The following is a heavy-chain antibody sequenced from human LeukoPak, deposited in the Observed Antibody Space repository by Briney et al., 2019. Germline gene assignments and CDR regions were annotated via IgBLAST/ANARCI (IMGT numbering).Heavy chain of an antibody. Sequence: SVKVSCKASGYTFTGYNMHWVRQAPGQGLQWMGWINPNTGVTYYAQTFQGRVTMTGDTSISTAYMQLSGLTSDDTAVYYCARDPHSYSDYWGQGTLVTVSS. CDR1: GYTFTGYN. V-gene: IGHV1-2*02. J-gene: IGHJ4*02. CDR3: ARDPHSYSDY. D-gene: IGHD5-18*01. CDR2: INPNTGVT.